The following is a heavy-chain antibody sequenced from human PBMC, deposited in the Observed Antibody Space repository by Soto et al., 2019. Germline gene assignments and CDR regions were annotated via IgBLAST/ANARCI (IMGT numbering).Heavy chain of an antibody. CDR1: GYTFTSYA. D-gene: IGHD2-2*01. CDR2: INAGNGNT. J-gene: IGHJ5*02. CDR3: AKSSTIKLYNWFDP. V-gene: IGHV1-3*01. Sequence: ASVKVSCKASGYTFTSYAMHWVRQAPGQRLEWMGWINAGNGNTKYSQKFQGRVTITRDTSASTAYMVLSSLRSEDTAVYYCAKSSTIKLYNWFDPWGQGTLVTVSS.